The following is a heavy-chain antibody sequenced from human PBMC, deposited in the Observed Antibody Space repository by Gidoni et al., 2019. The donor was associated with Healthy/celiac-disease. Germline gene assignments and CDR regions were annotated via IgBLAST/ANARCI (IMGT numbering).Heavy chain of an antibody. D-gene: IGHD2-2*02. Sequence: EVQLVESGGGLVQPGRSLRLSCAASGFTFDDYAMHWVRQAPGKGLEWGSGISWNSGSIGYADSVKGRFTISRDNAKNSLDLQMNSLRAEDTALYYCAKDPVPYCSSTSCYTGYFDYWGQGTLVTVSS. CDR2: ISWNSGSI. CDR3: AKDPVPYCSSTSCYTGYFDY. J-gene: IGHJ4*02. V-gene: IGHV3-9*01. CDR1: GFTFDDYA.